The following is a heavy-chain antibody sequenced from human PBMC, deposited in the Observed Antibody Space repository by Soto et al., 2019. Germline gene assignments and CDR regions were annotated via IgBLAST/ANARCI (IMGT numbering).Heavy chain of an antibody. CDR3: AKRDIVAAMKGY. CDR2: ISVSGGST. D-gene: IGHD5-12*01. Sequence: EVQWLESGGALVQPGGSLRLSCAASGFTFSRYAMRWVRQAPGKGLEWVSSISVSGGSTYYADSVKGRFTVSRDNSKNTLYLQMNSLRAEDTAVYYCAKRDIVAAMKGYWGQGTLVTVSS. V-gene: IGHV3-23*01. CDR1: GFTFSRYA. J-gene: IGHJ4*02.